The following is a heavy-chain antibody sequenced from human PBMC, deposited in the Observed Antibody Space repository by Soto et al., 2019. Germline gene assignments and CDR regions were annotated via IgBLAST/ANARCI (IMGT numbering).Heavy chain of an antibody. CDR2: ISSSSTYI. Sequence: GSLRLSCAASAFTFSTYRMNWFRQAAGKRIEWVSYISSSSTYIYYADSVKGRFTISRDNAKNSLYLQMNSLRAEDTAVYYYPIAVAGSCAVACGGKGTRATVPS. V-gene: IGHV3-21*01. D-gene: IGHD6-19*01. CDR1: AFTFSTYR. CDR3: PIAVAGSCAVAC. J-gene: IGHJ4*02.